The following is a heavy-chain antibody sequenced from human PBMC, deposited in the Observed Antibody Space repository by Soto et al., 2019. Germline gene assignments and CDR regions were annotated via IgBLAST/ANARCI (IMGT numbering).Heavy chain of an antibody. Sequence: GGSLRLSCAASGFTFNSHAMSWVRQAPGKGLEWVSITSGGGGTTYYADSVKGRFAISRDNSKNTLYLEMNSLRAEDTAVYFCAKRYHTTTSCFDYWGQGTLVTVSS. CDR3: AKRYHTTTSCFDY. CDR1: GFTFNSHA. D-gene: IGHD2-2*01. V-gene: IGHV3-23*01. CDR2: TSGGGGTT. J-gene: IGHJ4*02.